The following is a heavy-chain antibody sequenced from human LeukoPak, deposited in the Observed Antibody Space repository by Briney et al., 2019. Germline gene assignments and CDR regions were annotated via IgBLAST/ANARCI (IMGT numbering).Heavy chain of an antibody. CDR2: ISSSGNTI. D-gene: IGHD1-1*01. J-gene: IGHJ4*02. CDR1: GFTFSIYE. CDR3: ASVHRALNY. Sequence: GGSLRLSCAASGFTFSIYEMNWVRQAPGKGLEWVSYISSSGNTIHHADFVKGRFTISRDNAKNSLYLQMNSLRAEDTAVYYCASVHRALNYWGQGTLVTVSS. V-gene: IGHV3-48*03.